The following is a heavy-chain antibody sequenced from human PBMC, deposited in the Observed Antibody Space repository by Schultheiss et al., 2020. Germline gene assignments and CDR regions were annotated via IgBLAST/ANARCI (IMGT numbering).Heavy chain of an antibody. D-gene: IGHD2-15*01. CDR2: INHSGST. V-gene: IGHV4-34*01. Sequence: SWVRQVPGKGLEWIGEINHSGSTNYNPSLKSRVTISVDTSKNQFSLKLSSVTAADTAVYYCARRDCSGGSCYRGKVPPDYWGQGTLVTVSS. CDR3: ARRDCSGGSCYRGKVPPDY. J-gene: IGHJ4*02.